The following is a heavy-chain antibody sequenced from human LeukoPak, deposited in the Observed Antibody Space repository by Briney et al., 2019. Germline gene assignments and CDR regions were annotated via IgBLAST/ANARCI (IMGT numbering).Heavy chain of an antibody. Sequence: GGSLRLSCAASGFTFSSYGMHWVRQAPGKGLEWVSSISSSSTYIYYADSVKGRFTISRDNAKNSLYLQMNSLRAEDTAVYYCARAPPFLYDSSGYFPTWGQGTLVTVSS. V-gene: IGHV3-21*01. D-gene: IGHD3-22*01. CDR3: ARAPPFLYDSSGYFPT. J-gene: IGHJ5*02. CDR1: GFTFSSYG. CDR2: ISSSSTYI.